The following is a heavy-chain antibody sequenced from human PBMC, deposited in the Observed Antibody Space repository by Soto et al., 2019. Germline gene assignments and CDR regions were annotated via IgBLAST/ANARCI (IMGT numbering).Heavy chain of an antibody. CDR3: AGGITVAGPSRDGFDI. V-gene: IGHV4-4*02. Sequence: QVQLQESGPGLVKPSGTLSLTCAVSSGSISSSNWWSWVRQPPGKGLEWIGEIYHSGSTNYNPSLKSRVTISVDKSTNQFSLKLSSVTTADTAVYYCAGGITVAGPSRDGFDIWGQGTMVTVSS. D-gene: IGHD6-19*01. CDR2: IYHSGST. CDR1: SGSISSSNW. J-gene: IGHJ3*02.